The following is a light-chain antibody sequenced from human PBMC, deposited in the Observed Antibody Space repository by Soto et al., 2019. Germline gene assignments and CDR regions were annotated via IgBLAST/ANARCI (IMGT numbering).Light chain of an antibody. CDR3: QKYSSVPV. CDR2: AAS. Sequence: DIQMTQSPTSLSASVGDRVTITCRASQGIRNFVAWYQQKPGKAPKLLIYAASTLKSVVPSRFSGSGSGTDFTLTISSLQPEDVATYSCQKYSSVPVFGPGTKVEIK. V-gene: IGKV1-27*01. CDR1: QGIRNF. J-gene: IGKJ3*01.